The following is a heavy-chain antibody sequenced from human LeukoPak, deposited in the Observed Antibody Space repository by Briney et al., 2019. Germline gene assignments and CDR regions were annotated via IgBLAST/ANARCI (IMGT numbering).Heavy chain of an antibody. CDR2: INSRGST. Sequence: SETLSLTCTVSGGSISSDYWSWIRQPAGKGLDWIGRINSRGSTKYNPSLKSRVTISVDTSKNQFSLKLSSVTAVDTAVYYCARGFHRSVVVVPAAIWGQGTLVTVSS. D-gene: IGHD2-2*01. V-gene: IGHV4-4*07. CDR1: GGSISSDY. J-gene: IGHJ4*02. CDR3: ARGFHRSVVVVPAAI.